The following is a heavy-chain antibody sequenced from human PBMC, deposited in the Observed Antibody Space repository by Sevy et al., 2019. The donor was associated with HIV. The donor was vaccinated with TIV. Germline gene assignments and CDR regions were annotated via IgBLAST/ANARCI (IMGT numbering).Heavy chain of an antibody. CDR2: IKQDGSEK. J-gene: IGHJ4*02. Sequence: GGSLRLSCAASGFTFSSYSMSWVRQAPGKGLEWVANIKQDGSEKYYVDSVKGRFTISRDNAKNSLYLQMNSLRAEDTAVYYCARAQLGEFSHWGQGTLVTVSS. CDR1: GFTFSSYS. D-gene: IGHD5-18*01. V-gene: IGHV3-7*01. CDR3: ARAQLGEFSH.